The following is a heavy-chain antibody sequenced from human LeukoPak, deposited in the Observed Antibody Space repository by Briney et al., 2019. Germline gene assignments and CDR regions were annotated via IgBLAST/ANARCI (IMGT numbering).Heavy chain of an antibody. CDR2: ISGSGGST. CDR1: GFTFSSYA. Sequence: PGGSLRLSCAASGFTFSSYAMSWVRQAPGKGLEWVSAISGSGGSTYYADSVKGRFTISRDNSKNTLYLQMNSLRAEDTAVYYCARRTYCSSTSCPVRAFDIWGQGTMVTVSS. V-gene: IGHV3-23*01. D-gene: IGHD2-2*01. CDR3: ARRTYCSSTSCPVRAFDI. J-gene: IGHJ3*02.